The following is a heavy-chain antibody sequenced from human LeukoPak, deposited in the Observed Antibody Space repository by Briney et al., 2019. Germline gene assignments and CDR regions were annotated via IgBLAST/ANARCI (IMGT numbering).Heavy chain of an antibody. D-gene: IGHD3-9*01. V-gene: IGHV3-23*01. CDR2: ISGSGGST. CDR3: AKVSPEDYYDILTGWFLALDY. J-gene: IGHJ4*02. Sequence: PGGSLRLSCAASGFTFSTYAMSWVRQAPGKGLEWVSAISGSGGSTYYADSVKGRFTISRDNSKNTLYLQMNSLRAEDTAVYYCAKVSPEDYYDILTGWFLALDYWGQGTLVTVSS. CDR1: GFTFSTYA.